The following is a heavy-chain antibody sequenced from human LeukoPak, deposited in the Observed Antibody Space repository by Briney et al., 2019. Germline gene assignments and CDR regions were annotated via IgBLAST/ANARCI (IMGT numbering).Heavy chain of an antibody. D-gene: IGHD3-10*01. V-gene: IGHV3-23*01. CDR1: GFTFSSYA. J-gene: IGHJ3*02. CDR3: ANKWGLITMVRGVIRDFAFDI. CDR2: ISGSGGST. Sequence: GGSLRLSCAASGFTFSSYAMSWVRQAPGKGLEWVSAISGSGGSTYYADSVKGRFTISRDSSKNTLYLQMNSLRAEDTAVYYCANKWGLITMVRGVIRDFAFDIWGQGTMVTVSS.